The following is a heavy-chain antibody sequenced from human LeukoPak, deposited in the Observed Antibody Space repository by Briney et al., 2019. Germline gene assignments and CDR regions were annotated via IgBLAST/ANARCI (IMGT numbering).Heavy chain of an antibody. V-gene: IGHV3-21*01. Sequence: GGSLRLSCAASGFTFSTYSMNWVRQAPGKGLEWVSSITGSSSFIYYADSVKGRFTISRDNAKNSLHLQMNSLRAEDTAVYYCARNYDSSDYRYNWFDPWGQGTLVTVSS. CDR2: ITGSSSFI. J-gene: IGHJ5*02. CDR1: GFTFSTYS. D-gene: IGHD3-22*01. CDR3: ARNYDSSDYRYNWFDP.